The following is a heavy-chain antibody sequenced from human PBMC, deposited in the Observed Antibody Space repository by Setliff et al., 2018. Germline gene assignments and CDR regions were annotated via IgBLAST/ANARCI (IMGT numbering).Heavy chain of an antibody. Sequence: ASVKVSCKVSGYTFTVYTMNWVRQAPGQGLEWMGWINTYTGSPTYAQGFTGRFVFSLDTSVSTAYLQISSLKAEDTAVYYCARDNRGYAWDYYYYMDVWAKGPRSPSP. CDR2: INTYTGSP. V-gene: IGHV7-4-1*02. J-gene: IGHJ6*03. CDR3: ARDNRGYAWDYYYYMDV. CDR1: GYTFTVYT. D-gene: IGHD2-15*01.